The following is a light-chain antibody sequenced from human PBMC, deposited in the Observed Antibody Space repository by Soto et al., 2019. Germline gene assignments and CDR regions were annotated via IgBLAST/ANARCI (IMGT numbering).Light chain of an antibody. V-gene: IGKV1-33*01. Sequence: DIEMTQSPSSLSASVGDRVTITCQASQDISNYLNWYQQKPGKAPKLLIYDASNLETGVPSRFSGSGSGTDFTFTISSLQPEDIEIYHCQQYDNLPPSTVVPGTQV. CDR1: QDISNY. J-gene: IGKJ2*01. CDR3: QQYDNLPPST. CDR2: DAS.